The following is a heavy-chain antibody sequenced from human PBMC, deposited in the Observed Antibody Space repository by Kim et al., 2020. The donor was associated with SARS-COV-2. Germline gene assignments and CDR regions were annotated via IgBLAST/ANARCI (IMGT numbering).Heavy chain of an antibody. Sequence: SQTLSLTCAISGDSVSSNSAAWNWIRQSPSRGLEWLGRTYYRSKWYNDYAVSVKSRRTINPDTSKNQFSLQLNSVTPEDTAVYYCAREDYYDSSGPEGIDYWGKGTLVTVSS. D-gene: IGHD3-22*01. CDR3: AREDYYDSSGPEGIDY. V-gene: IGHV6-1*01. CDR2: TYYRSKWYN. CDR1: GDSVSSNSAA. J-gene: IGHJ4*02.